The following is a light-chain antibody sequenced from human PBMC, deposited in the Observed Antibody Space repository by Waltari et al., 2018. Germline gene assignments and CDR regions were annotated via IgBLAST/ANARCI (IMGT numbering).Light chain of an antibody. Sequence: EIVMTQSPVTLSVSPGDRATLSCRASQSVSTNEAWYQQKPGQVPRVLIYGASSRATGIPARFSGSGSGTDFTLTISSLQSEDAAIYYCQQYNKWPPVTFGPGTKVDLK. CDR3: QQYNKWPPVT. CDR2: GAS. V-gene: IGKV3-15*01. J-gene: IGKJ3*01. CDR1: QSVSTN.